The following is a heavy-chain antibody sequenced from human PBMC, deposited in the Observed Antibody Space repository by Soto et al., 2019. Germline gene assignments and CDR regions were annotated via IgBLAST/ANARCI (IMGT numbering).Heavy chain of an antibody. J-gene: IGHJ4*02. Sequence: EVQLLESGGGLVQPGGSLRLSCAASGFTFSSYAMSWVRQAPGKGLEWVSIIGVGGGDRYYPESVNGRFNISRDNSRDTLYLEMNSLRDEDTAVYYCARVRFGELVWGQGTLVTVSS. CDR1: GFTFSSYA. CDR2: IGVGGGDR. D-gene: IGHD3-10*01. CDR3: ARVRFGELV. V-gene: IGHV3-23*01.